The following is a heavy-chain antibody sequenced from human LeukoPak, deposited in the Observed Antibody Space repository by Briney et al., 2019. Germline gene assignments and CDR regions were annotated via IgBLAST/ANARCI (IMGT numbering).Heavy chain of an antibody. D-gene: IGHD3-22*01. V-gene: IGHV3-11*01. CDR2: ISSSGSTI. CDR1: GFTFSDYY. J-gene: IGHJ4*02. CDR3: AKDRPNYYGSNGHYYRRDGDY. Sequence: GGSLRLSCAASGFTFSDYYMSWIRQAPGKGLEWVSYISSSGSTIYYADSVKGRFTISRDNAKNSLYLQMNSLRVEDTAVYFCAKDRPNYYGSNGHYYRRDGDYWGQGTLVTVSS.